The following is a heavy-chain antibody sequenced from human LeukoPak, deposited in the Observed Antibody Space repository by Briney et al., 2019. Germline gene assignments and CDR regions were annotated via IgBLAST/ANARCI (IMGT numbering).Heavy chain of an antibody. Sequence: SETLSLTCTVSGGSISSYYWSWIRQPPGKGLEWIGYIYYSGSTNYNPSLKSRVTISVDTSKNQFSLKLSSVTAADTAVYYCATYQPTTVKAVDYYYMDVWGKGTTVTVSS. J-gene: IGHJ6*03. CDR1: GGSISSYY. CDR2: IYYSGST. V-gene: IGHV4-59*01. D-gene: IGHD4-11*01. CDR3: ATYQPTTVKAVDYYYMDV.